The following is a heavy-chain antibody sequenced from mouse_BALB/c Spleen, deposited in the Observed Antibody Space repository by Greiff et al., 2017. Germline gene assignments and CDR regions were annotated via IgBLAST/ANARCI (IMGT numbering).Heavy chain of an antibody. D-gene: IGHD2-14*01. CDR1: GFTFRSFG. V-gene: IGHV5-17*02. J-gene: IGHJ4*01. Sequence: EVKLVESGGGLVQPGGSRKLSCAASGFTFRSFGMHWVRQAPEKGLEWVAYISSGSSTIYYADTVKGRFTISRDNPKNTLFLQMTSLRSEDTAMYYCARSYRYDDAMDYWGQGTSVTVSS. CDR3: ARSYRYDDAMDY. CDR2: ISSGSSTI.